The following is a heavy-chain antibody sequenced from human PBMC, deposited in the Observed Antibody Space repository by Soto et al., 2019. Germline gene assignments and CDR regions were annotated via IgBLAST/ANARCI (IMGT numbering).Heavy chain of an antibody. D-gene: IGHD6-13*01. Sequence: SVKVSCKASGGAFSSYAISWVRQAPGQGLEWMGGIIPIFGTANYAQKFQGRVTITADESTSTAYMELSSLRSEDTAVYYCARDRRAAGLLGDAFDIWGQGTMVTVSS. CDR2: IIPIFGTA. J-gene: IGHJ3*02. CDR3: ARDRRAAGLLGDAFDI. CDR1: GGAFSSYA. V-gene: IGHV1-69*13.